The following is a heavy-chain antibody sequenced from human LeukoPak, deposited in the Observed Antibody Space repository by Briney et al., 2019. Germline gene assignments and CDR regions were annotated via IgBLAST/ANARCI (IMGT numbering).Heavy chain of an antibody. CDR1: GFTFSSYS. V-gene: IGHV3-21*01. D-gene: IGHD3-22*01. Sequence: GGSLRLSCAASGFTFSSYSMNWVRQAPGKGLEWVASISSSSSHIHSADSVKGRFTISRDNAKNSLYLQMSSMRAEDTAVYYCARDLYDSGGYSSPIDYWGQGTLVTVSS. J-gene: IGHJ4*02. CDR3: ARDLYDSGGYSSPIDY. CDR2: ISSSSSHI.